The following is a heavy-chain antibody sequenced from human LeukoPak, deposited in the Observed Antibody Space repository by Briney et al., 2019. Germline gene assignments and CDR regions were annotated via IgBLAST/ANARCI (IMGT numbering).Heavy chain of an antibody. D-gene: IGHD3-9*01. CDR3: ATEGVPDILTGYQPNYFDY. Sequence: GGSLRLSCAASGFTFSTYWMHWVRHAPGKGLVWVSRVNSDGSSTTHADSVKGRFTISRDNAKNTLYLQMNSLRAEDTAVYYCATEGVPDILTGYQPNYFDYWGRGTLVTVSS. V-gene: IGHV3-74*03. J-gene: IGHJ4*02. CDR2: VNSDGSST. CDR1: GFTFSTYW.